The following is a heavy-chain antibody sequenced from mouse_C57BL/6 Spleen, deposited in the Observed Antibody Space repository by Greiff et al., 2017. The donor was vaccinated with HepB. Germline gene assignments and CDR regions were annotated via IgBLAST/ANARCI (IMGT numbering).Heavy chain of an antibody. CDR2: IYPGSGST. V-gene: IGHV1-55*01. CDR1: GYTFTSYW. CDR3: ARDTPFAY. D-gene: IGHD5-1-1*01. J-gene: IGHJ3*01. Sequence: QVQLQQPGAELVKPGASVQMSCKASGYTFTSYWLTWVKQRPGQGLEWVGDIYPGSGSTNYNEKFKSKATLTVDTPSSTAYMQLSSRTSEDSAVYYCARDTPFAYWGQGTLVTVSA.